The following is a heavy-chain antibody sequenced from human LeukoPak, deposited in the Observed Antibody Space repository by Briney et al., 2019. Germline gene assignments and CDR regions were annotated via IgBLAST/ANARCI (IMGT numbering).Heavy chain of an antibody. CDR2: ISSSSYI. J-gene: IGHJ3*02. CDR3: ARVGGTRAFDI. Sequence: GGSLRLSCAASGFTFSSYSMNWVRQAPGKGLEWVSSISSSSYIYYADSVKGRFTISRDNAKNSLYLQMNSLRAEDTAVYYCARVGGTRAFDIWGQGTMVTVSS. V-gene: IGHV3-21*01. CDR1: GFTFSSYS. D-gene: IGHD2-15*01.